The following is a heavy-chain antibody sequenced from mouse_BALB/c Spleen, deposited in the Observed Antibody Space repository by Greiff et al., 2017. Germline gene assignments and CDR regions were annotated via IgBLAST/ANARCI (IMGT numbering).Heavy chain of an antibody. CDR3: ASPGYYGAMDY. CDR2: IDPANGNT. V-gene: IGHV14-3*02. CDR1: GFNIKDTY. D-gene: IGHD1-1*01. J-gene: IGHJ4*01. Sequence: LKESGAELVKPGASVKLSCTASGFNIKDTYMHWVKQRPEQGLEWIGRIDPANGNTKYDPKFQGKATITADTSSNTAYLQLSSLTSEDTAVYYCASPGYYGAMDYWGQGTSVTVSS.